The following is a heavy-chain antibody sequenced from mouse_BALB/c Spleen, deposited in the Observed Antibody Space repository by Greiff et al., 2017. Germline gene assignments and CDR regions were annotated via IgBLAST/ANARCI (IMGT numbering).Heavy chain of an antibody. Sequence: EVQVVESGGGLVKPGGSLKLSCAASGFTFSSYAMSWVRQTPEKRLEWVASISSGGSTYYPDSVKGRFTISRDNARNILYLQMSSLRSEDTAMYYCAFLDGYYVCFAYWGQGTLVTVSA. CDR2: ISSGGST. D-gene: IGHD2-3*01. V-gene: IGHV5-6-5*01. J-gene: IGHJ3*01. CDR1: GFTFSSYA. CDR3: AFLDGYYVCFAY.